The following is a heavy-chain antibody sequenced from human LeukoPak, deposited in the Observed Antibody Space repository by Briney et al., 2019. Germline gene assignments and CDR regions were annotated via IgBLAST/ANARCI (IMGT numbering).Heavy chain of an antibody. CDR2: IAGGGRST. CDR3: AKSYSYGLNSFDH. CDR1: GLTFSSYA. Sequence: PGGSLRLSCVSPGLTFSSYAMNGVRHASGKGLEWVWVIAGGGRSTFYADSVKGRFSISRDNSKNTLYLQMNRLRDEDTAVYYCAKSYSYGLNSFDHWGQGTLVTVSS. V-gene: IGHV3-23*01. J-gene: IGHJ4*02. D-gene: IGHD5-18*01.